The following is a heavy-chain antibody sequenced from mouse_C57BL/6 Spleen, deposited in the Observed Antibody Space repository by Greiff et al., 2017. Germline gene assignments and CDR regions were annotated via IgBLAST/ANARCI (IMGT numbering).Heavy chain of an antibody. D-gene: IGHD2-1*01. Sequence: QVQLQQSGAELVMPGASVKLSCKASGYTFTSYWMHWVKQRPGQGLEWIGEIDPSDSYTNYNQKFKGKSTLTVDKYSSTAYMELRSLTSEDSAVXYCARWDGNPDWGQGTTLTVSS. CDR2: IDPSDSYT. J-gene: IGHJ2*01. V-gene: IGHV1-69*01. CDR1: GYTFTSYW. CDR3: ARWDGNPD.